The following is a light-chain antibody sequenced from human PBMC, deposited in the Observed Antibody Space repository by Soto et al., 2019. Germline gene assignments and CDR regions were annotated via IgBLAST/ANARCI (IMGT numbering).Light chain of an antibody. CDR1: QSVSSIY. J-gene: IGKJ5*01. Sequence: EIVLTQSPATLSLSPGERATLSCRASQSVSSIYLAWYQQKPGQAPRLLIYDASNRATGIPPRFSGSGSGTDFTLTISSLEPEDSAVYYCQQRHMWPITFGQGTRLEIK. CDR2: DAS. V-gene: IGKV3D-20*02. CDR3: QQRHMWPIT.